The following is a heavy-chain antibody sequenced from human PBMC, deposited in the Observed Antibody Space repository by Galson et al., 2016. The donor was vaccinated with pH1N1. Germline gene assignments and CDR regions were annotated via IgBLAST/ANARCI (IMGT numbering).Heavy chain of an antibody. V-gene: IGHV1-2*06. D-gene: IGHD3-22*01. CDR2: INPNNGDT. CDR3: ARVNTYDSSGYYPFDY. Sequence: SVKVSCKASEYTFIGYYIHWMRQAPGHGLAWMGRINPNNGDTHYAQNFQGRVTMTRDTSNSTAYMELNSLRSDDTAVYYCARVNTYDSSGYYPFDYWGQGTQVTVSS. J-gene: IGHJ4*02. CDR1: EYTFIGYY.